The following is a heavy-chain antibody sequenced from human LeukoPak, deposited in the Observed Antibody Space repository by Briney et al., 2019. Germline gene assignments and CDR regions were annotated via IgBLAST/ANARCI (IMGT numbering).Heavy chain of an antibody. V-gene: IGHV1-2*02. CDR1: GYTFTGYY. CDR3: ARDYAYSGSYYGAFDI. CDR2: INPNSGGT. Sequence: ASVKVSCKASGYTFTGYYMHWVRQAPGQGLEWMGWINPNSGGTNYAQKFQGRVTMTRDTSISTAYMELSRLRSDDTAVYCCARDYAYSGSYYGAFDIWGQGTMVTVSS. J-gene: IGHJ3*02. D-gene: IGHD1-26*01.